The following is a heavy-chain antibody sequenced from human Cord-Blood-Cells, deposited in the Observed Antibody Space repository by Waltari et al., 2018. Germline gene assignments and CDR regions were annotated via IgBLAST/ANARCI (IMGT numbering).Heavy chain of an antibody. J-gene: IGHJ4*02. V-gene: IGHV4-39*01. Sequence: QLQLQESGPGLVKPSETLSLTCTVSGGSISSSSYYWGWIRQPPGKGLEWIGSIYYSGSTSYHPSLKSRVTISVDTSKNQFSLKLSSVTAADTAVYYCARGATRRDIVVVPAATFDYWGQGTLVTVSS. CDR2: IYYSGST. D-gene: IGHD2-2*01. CDR1: GGSISSSSYY. CDR3: ARGATRRDIVVVPAATFDY.